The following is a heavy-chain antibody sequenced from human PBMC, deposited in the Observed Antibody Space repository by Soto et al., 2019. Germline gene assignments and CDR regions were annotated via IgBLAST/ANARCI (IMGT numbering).Heavy chain of an antibody. V-gene: IGHV1-3*01. CDR1: GYTFTSYA. CDR3: ATRTSGYSSSWEPYSSGWYGYYYYGMDV. J-gene: IGHJ6*02. CDR2: INAGNGNT. D-gene: IGHD6-19*01. Sequence: GASVKVSCKASGYTFTSYAMHWVRQAPGQRLEWMGWINAGNGNTKYSQKFQGRVTITRDTSASTAYMELSSLRSEDTAVYYCATRTSGYSSSWEPYSSGWYGYYYYGMDVWGQGTTVTVSS.